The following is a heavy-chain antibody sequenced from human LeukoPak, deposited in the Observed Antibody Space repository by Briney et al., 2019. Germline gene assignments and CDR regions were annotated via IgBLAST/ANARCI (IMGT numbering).Heavy chain of an antibody. Sequence: TGGSLRLSCAASGFTFSSYGMHWVRQAPGKGLELVAGISSDRSEEYYADSVEGRFTISRDNPKNTLYLEMNSLRAEDTAVYYCAKGDSGFYFYFDYWGQGTLVTVSS. D-gene: IGHD3-22*01. V-gene: IGHV3-30*18. CDR2: ISSDRSEE. J-gene: IGHJ4*02. CDR1: GFTFSSYG. CDR3: AKGDSGFYFYFDY.